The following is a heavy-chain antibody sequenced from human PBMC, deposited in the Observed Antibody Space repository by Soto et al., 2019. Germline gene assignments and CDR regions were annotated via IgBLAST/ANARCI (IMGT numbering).Heavy chain of an antibody. CDR3: ARSQRSSTILVNYYYYYYGMDV. J-gene: IGHJ6*02. CDR1: GGTFSSYA. D-gene: IGHD2-2*01. V-gene: IGHV1-69*01. CDR2: ILPISDTT. Sequence: QVQLVQSGAEVKKPGSSVKVSCKASGGTFSSYAISWVRQAPGQGLEWMGGILPISDTTNYAQKFQGRVTITADECTITAYLELSSLRSEDTTVYYWARSQRSSTILVNYYYYYYGMDVWGQGTTVTGSS.